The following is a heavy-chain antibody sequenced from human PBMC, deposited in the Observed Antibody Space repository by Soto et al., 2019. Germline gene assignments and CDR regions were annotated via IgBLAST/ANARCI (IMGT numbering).Heavy chain of an antibody. CDR1: GGTFSSYA. CDR2: IIPIFGTA. Sequence: QVQLVQSGAEVKKPGSSVKVSCKASGGTFSSYAISWVRQAPGQGLEWMGAIIPIFGTANYAQKFQGRVTITADESTSTAYMELSSLRSEDTAVYYCARDGDYDFWSGYSNYYYYYGMDVWGQGTTVTVSS. J-gene: IGHJ6*02. CDR3: ARDGDYDFWSGYSNYYYYYGMDV. D-gene: IGHD3-3*01. V-gene: IGHV1-69*01.